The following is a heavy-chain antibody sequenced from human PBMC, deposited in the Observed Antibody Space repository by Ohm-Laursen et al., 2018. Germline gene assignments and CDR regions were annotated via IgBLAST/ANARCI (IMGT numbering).Heavy chain of an antibody. CDR2: ISRSGDST. CDR1: GFTFSTCA. CDR3: ATAGPYSGDDY. V-gene: IGHV3-23*01. J-gene: IGHJ4*02. Sequence: SLRLSCAASGFTFSTCAMNWVRQAPGKGLEWVSAISRSGDSTYYADSVKGRFTISRDNSKNTLYLQMNSLRDEDTAVYYCATAGPYSGDDYWGQGTLVNVSS. D-gene: IGHD6-25*01.